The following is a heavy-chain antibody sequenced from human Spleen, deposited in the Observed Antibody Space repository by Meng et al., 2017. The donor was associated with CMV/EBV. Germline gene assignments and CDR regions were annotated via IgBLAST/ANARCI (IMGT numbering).Heavy chain of an antibody. V-gene: IGHV6-1*01. CDR1: GDSVSTNSAA. Sequence: SCAISGDSVSTNSAAWNWIRQSPSRGLEWLGRTYYRSKWYNDYAVSVKSRITINPDTSKNQFSLQLNSVTPEDTAVYYCARGGEVSSGWYNYYYGMDVWGQGTTVTVSS. CDR2: TYYRSKWYN. D-gene: IGHD6-19*01. CDR3: ARGGEVSSGWYNYYYGMDV. J-gene: IGHJ6*02.